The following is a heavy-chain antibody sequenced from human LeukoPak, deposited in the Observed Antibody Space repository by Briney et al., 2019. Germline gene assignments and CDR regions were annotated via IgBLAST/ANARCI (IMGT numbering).Heavy chain of an antibody. CDR3: ARDHPYYGSGTYYYNY. D-gene: IGHD3-10*01. CDR2: IYYSGST. V-gene: IGHV4-39*07. CDR1: GGSISSTTYY. J-gene: IGHJ4*02. Sequence: SETLSLTCTVSGGSISSTTYYWGWIRQPPGKGLEWIGSIYYSGSTNYNPSLKSRVTMSVDTSKNQFSLKLSSVTAADTAVYYCARDHPYYGSGTYYYNYWGQGTLVTVSS.